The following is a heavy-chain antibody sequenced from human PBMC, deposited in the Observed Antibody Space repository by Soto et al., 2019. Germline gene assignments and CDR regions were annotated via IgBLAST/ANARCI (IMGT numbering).Heavy chain of an antibody. CDR1: GGSFSGYY. V-gene: IGHV4-34*01. CDR3: ARRQKGYYNILTGPDILFDY. CDR2: INHSGST. J-gene: IGHJ4*02. D-gene: IGHD3-9*01. Sequence: SETLSLTCAVYGGSFSGYYWSWIRQPPGKGLEWIGEINHSGSTNYNPSLKSRVTISVDTSKNQFSLKLSSVTAADTAVYYCARRQKGYYNILTGPDILFDYWGQGTLVTVSS.